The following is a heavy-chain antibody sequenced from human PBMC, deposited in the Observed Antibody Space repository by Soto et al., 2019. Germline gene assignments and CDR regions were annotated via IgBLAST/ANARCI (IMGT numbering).Heavy chain of an antibody. J-gene: IGHJ4*02. CDR3: ARGLVRVVDDRRLSYFDY. CDR1: GGTFSSYA. CDR2: IIPIFGTA. D-gene: IGHD2-2*01. V-gene: IGHV1-69*13. Sequence: SVKVSCKASGGTFSSYAISWVRQAPGQGLEWMGGIIPIFGTANYAQKFQGRVTITADESTSTAYMELSSLRSEDTAVYYCARGLVRVVDDRRLSYFDYWGQGTLVTVSS.